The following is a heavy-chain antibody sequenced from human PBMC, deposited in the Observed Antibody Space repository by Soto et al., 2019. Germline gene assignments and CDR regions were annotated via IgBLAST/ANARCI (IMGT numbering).Heavy chain of an antibody. CDR1: GFTFTSYW. V-gene: IGHV3-9*01. CDR2: ISWNSGSI. Sequence: GGSLRLSCAASGFTFTSYWMGWVRQAPGKGLEWVSGISWNSGSIGYADSVKGRFTISRDNAKNSLYLQMNSLRAEDTAVYYCAKDGVQLWSSPFDYWGQGTLVTVSS. D-gene: IGHD5-18*01. CDR3: AKDGVQLWSSPFDY. J-gene: IGHJ4*02.